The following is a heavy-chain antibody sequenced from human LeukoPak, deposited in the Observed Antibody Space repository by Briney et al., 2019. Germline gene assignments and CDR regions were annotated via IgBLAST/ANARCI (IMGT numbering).Heavy chain of an antibody. CDR2: ISYDGSNE. V-gene: IGHV3-30*18. CDR3: AKDPRQYCSSTTCYFNWFDP. D-gene: IGHD2-2*01. CDR1: EFTFSIYG. J-gene: IGHJ5*02. Sequence: GGSLRLSCAASEFTFSIYGMHWVRQAPGKGLELVAVISYDGSNEYYADSVKGRFTISRDNSKNTLYLQMNSLRAEDTAVYYCAKDPRQYCSSTTCYFNWFDPWGQGALVTVSS.